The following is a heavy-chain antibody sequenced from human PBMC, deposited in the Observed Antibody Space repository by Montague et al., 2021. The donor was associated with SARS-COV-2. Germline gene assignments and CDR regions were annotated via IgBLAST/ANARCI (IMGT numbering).Heavy chain of an antibody. D-gene: IGHD4-23*01. Sequence: SETLSLTPTVSDGSITGYYWSWLRRSPGKGLEWIAYIYDGGAVNYNPSLGSRVTISTDTSKNQLSLKVNSVTAADTAVYCCVRDHPYGGPRGAYDIWGQGTVVTVSS. CDR3: VRDHPYGGPRGAYDI. CDR1: DGSITGYY. J-gene: IGHJ3*02. CDR2: IYDGGAV. V-gene: IGHV4-59*01.